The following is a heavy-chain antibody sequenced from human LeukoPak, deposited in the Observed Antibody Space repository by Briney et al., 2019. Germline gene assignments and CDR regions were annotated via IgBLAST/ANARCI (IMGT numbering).Heavy chain of an antibody. D-gene: IGHD2-15*01. CDR1: GFTFNNAW. CDR2: IKSKIDGGTT. Sequence: GGSLRLSCAASGFTFNNAWMSWVPQAPGKGLEWVGLIKSKIDGGTTDYAAPVKGRFSISRDDSKNTLYLEMNSLKTEDTAVYYCTTDREYCSGGTCYHNYDYYGMDVWGQGATVTVSS. V-gene: IGHV3-15*01. J-gene: IGHJ6*02. CDR3: TTDREYCSGGTCYHNYDYYGMDV.